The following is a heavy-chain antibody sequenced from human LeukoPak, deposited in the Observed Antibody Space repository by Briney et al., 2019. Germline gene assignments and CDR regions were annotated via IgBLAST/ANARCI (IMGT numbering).Heavy chain of an antibody. V-gene: IGHV1-8*01. J-gene: IGHJ4*02. CDR3: ARDFSIAAAATGYY. Sequence: ASVKVSCKASGCTFTSYDINWVRQATGQGLEWMGWMNPNSGNTGYAQKFQGRVTMTRNTSISTAYMELSSLRSEDTAVYYCARDFSIAAAATGYYWGQGTLVTVSS. D-gene: IGHD6-13*01. CDR2: MNPNSGNT. CDR1: GCTFTSYD.